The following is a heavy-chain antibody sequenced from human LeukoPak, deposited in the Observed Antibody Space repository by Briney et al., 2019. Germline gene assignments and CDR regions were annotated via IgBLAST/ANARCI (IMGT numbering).Heavy chain of an antibody. J-gene: IGHJ4*02. CDR2: INPNSGDT. CDR3: AKNRYEYYFDY. Sequence: GASVKVSCKASGYTFTGYYMHWVRQAPGQGLEWMGWINPNSGDTNYAQKFQGRVTMTRDTSINTAYMELSRLRTDDTAVYYCAKNRYEYYFDYWGQGTLVTVSS. V-gene: IGHV1-2*02. D-gene: IGHD5-12*01. CDR1: GYTFTGYY.